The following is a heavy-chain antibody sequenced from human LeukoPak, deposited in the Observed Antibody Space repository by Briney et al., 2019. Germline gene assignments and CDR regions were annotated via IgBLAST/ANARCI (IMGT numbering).Heavy chain of an antibody. CDR2: VYYSGST. D-gene: IGHD2-15*01. V-gene: IGHV4-31*03. Sequence: SETLSLTCTVSGGSISSAGHYWTWIRQQPGKSLEWIGYVYYSGSTYYNPSLESRLTISLDTSKNQFSLRLTSVTAADTAVYYCAREGGENSGDRDWFDPWGQGTLVTVSS. CDR1: GGSISSAGHY. CDR3: AREGGENSGDRDWFDP. J-gene: IGHJ5*02.